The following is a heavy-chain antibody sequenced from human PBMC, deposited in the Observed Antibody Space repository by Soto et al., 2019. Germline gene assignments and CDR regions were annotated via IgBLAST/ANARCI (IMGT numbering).Heavy chain of an antibody. D-gene: IGHD4-17*01. CDR3: ARSPAYGDYANLDT. Sequence: NPSETLSLTCTVSGDSVSKYYWNWIRQPAGKGLEWIGRIHSTRSPNYNPSLKSRVTMSVDTSKNQFSLKLNLTSVTAADTAVYYCARSPAYGDYANLDTWGQGTLVTVSS. CDR1: GDSVSKYY. CDR2: IHSTRSP. J-gene: IGHJ5*02. V-gene: IGHV4-4*07.